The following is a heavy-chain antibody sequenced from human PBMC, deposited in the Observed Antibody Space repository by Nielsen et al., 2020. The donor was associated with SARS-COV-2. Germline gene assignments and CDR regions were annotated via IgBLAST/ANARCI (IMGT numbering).Heavy chain of an antibody. D-gene: IGHD4-17*01. V-gene: IGHV4-39*07. CDR3: ARGTVTTLHAFDI. CDR1: GGSISSSSYY. CDR2: IYYSGST. J-gene: IGHJ3*02. Sequence: SETLSLTCTVSGGSISSSSYYWGWIRQPPGKGLEWIGSIYYSGSTYYNPSLKSRVPISVDTSKNQFSLKLSSVTAADTAVYYCARGTVTTLHAFDIWGQGTTVTVSS.